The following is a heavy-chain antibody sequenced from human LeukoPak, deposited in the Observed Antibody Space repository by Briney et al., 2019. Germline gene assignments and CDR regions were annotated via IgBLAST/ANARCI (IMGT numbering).Heavy chain of an antibody. CDR1: GFTFSSYA. CDR3: AKGIVVRLDY. Sequence: GGSLRLSCAASGFTFSSYAMSWVRQAPGKGLEWASAISGSGGSTYYADSVKGRFTISRDNSKSTLYLQMNSLRAEDTAVYYCAKGIVVRLDYWGQGALVTVSS. V-gene: IGHV3-23*01. D-gene: IGHD1-26*01. CDR2: ISGSGGST. J-gene: IGHJ4*02.